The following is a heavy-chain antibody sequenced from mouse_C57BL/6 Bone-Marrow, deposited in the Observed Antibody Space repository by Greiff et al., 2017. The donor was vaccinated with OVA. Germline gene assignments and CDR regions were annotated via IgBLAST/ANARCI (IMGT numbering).Heavy chain of an antibody. V-gene: IGHV1-50*01. Sequence: VQLQQPGAELVKPGASVKLSCKASGYTFTSYWMQWVKQRPGQGLEWIGEIDPSDSYTNYNQKFKGKATLTVDTSSSTAYMQLSSLTSDDSAVYYCARGGWLLPLDYWGQGTTLTVSS. CDR3: ARGGWLLPLDY. CDR2: IDPSDSYT. D-gene: IGHD2-3*01. CDR1: GYTFTSYW. J-gene: IGHJ2*01.